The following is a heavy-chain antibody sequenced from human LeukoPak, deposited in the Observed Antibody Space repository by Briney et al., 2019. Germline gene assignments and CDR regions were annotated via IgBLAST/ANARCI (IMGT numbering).Heavy chain of an antibody. D-gene: IGHD4-17*01. CDR3: AREPGSAVGSTDFDY. J-gene: IGHJ4*02. CDR2: ISYDGSNK. Sequence: GGSLRLSCAASGFTFSNYAMSWVRQAPGKGLEWVTVISYDGSNKYFADSVKGRFTISRDNSKNTLYLQMNSLRAEDTAVYYCAREPGSAVGSTDFDYWGQGTLVTVSS. CDR1: GFTFSNYA. V-gene: IGHV3-30-3*01.